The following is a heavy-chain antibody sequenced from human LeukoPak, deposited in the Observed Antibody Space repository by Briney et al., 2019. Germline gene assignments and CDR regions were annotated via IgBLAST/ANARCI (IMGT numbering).Heavy chain of an antibody. CDR3: TGNYYGSGSYADFDY. V-gene: IGHV3-30*04. CDR1: GFTFSSHA. J-gene: IGHJ4*02. Sequence: GRSLRLSCAASGFTFSSHAMHWVRQAPGKGLEWVAVISYDGSNKYYADSVKGRFTISRDDSKNTAYLQMDSLKTEDTAVYYCTGNYYGSGSYADFDYWGQGTLVTVSS. CDR2: ISYDGSNK. D-gene: IGHD3-10*01.